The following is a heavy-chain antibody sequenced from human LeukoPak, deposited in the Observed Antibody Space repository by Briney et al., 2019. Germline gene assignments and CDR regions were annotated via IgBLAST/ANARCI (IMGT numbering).Heavy chain of an antibody. D-gene: IGHD2-21*02. J-gene: IGHJ4*02. CDR3: ARDAPCGGDCYPDY. CDR1: GGTFTSYA. CDR2: IIPIFGTA. V-gene: IGHV1-69*05. Sequence: ASVKVSCKASGGTFTSYAISWVRQAPGQGLEWMGGIIPIFGTANYVQKFQDRVTMSRDTSTSTVYMELSSLRSEDTAVYYCARDAPCGGDCYPDYWGQGTLVTVSS.